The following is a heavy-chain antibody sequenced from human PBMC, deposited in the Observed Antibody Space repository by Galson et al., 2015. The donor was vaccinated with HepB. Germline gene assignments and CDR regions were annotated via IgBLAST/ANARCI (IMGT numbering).Heavy chain of an antibody. CDR3: AKDLDGSNWYVHHFDY. CDR1: GFTFSTYG. J-gene: IGHJ4*02. Sequence: SLRLSCAASGFTFSTYGMHWVRQAPGKGLEWVAVISYDGSNKYYADSVKGRFTISRDNSKNTLYLQMNSLRADDTAVYYCAKDLDGSNWYVHHFDYWGQGTLVTVSS. D-gene: IGHD6-13*01. V-gene: IGHV3-30*18. CDR2: ISYDGSNK.